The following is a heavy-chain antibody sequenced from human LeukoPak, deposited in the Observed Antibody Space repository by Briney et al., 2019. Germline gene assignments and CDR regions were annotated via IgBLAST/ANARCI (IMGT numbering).Heavy chain of an antibody. CDR1: GYSFTSYW. V-gene: IGHV5-51*01. D-gene: IGHD3-3*01. J-gene: IGHJ4*02. CDR3: ARHTGDFWSGYHLDY. CDR2: IYPGYSDT. Sequence: PGESLKISCKGSGYSFTSYWIGWVGQMPGKGLEWMGFIYPGYSDTRYSPSFQGQVTISADKSISTAYLQWSSLKASDTAMYYCARHTGDFWSGYHLDYWGQGALVTVSS.